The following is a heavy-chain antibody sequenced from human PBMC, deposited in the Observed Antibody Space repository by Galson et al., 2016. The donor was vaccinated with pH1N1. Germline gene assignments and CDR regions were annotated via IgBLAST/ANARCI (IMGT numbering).Heavy chain of an antibody. CDR2: IYSDGST. V-gene: IGHV3-53*01. J-gene: IGHJ4*02. CDR1: AFSVRNNF. CDR3: ARDKRRYFDS. Sequence: SLRLSCASYAFSVRNNFMTWVRQPPGKALEWVSTIYSDGSTNYGDFVKGRFTVSRDISENTVFPQLNSLRVDDTAVYYCARDKRRYFDSWGQGTLVTVSP.